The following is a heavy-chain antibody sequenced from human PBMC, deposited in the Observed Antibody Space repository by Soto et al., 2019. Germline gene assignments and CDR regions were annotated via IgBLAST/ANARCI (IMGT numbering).Heavy chain of an antibody. CDR1: GGSFSGYY. Sequence: SETLSLTCAVYGGSFSGYYWSWIRQPPGKGLEWIGEINHSGSTYYNPSLKTRVTISLDKSKSQFSLKLNSVTAADSAVYFCARLEGLATISYYFDFWGQGALVTVSS. CDR3: ARLEGLATISYYFDF. J-gene: IGHJ4*02. D-gene: IGHD3-9*01. CDR2: INHSGST. V-gene: IGHV4-34*01.